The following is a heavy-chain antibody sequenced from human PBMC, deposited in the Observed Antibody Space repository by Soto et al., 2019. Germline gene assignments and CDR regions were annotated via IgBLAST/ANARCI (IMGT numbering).Heavy chain of an antibody. CDR3: ARVRVIRGVIPSHFGL. D-gene: IGHD3-10*01. Sequence: QDHLAQSGAEVKKPGSSVTVSCKASGGTFNSYGISWVRQAPGQGLDWMGVIIPLYGTVNYAQKFQGRVSITADKSTSTAYMDLSSLRSDDTAVYYCARVRVIRGVIPSHFGLWGQGTRVTVS. J-gene: IGHJ4*02. V-gene: IGHV1-69*06. CDR1: GGTFNSYG. CDR2: IIPLYGTV.